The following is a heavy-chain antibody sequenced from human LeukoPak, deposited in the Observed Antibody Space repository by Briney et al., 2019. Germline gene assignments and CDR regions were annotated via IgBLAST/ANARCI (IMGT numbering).Heavy chain of an antibody. CDR1: GGSISSGDYY. D-gene: IGHD2-15*01. J-gene: IGHJ2*01. V-gene: IGHV4-30-4*01. CDR3: ARDPYCSGGSCYWRAYWYFDL. CDR2: IYYSGST. Sequence: SQTLSLTCTVSGGSISSGDYYWSWIRQPPGKGLDWIGYIYYSGSTYYNPSLKRPFPISVDTSKNQFSLKLSCVAAADLAVYYCARDPYCSGGSCYWRAYWYFDLWGRGTLVTVSS.